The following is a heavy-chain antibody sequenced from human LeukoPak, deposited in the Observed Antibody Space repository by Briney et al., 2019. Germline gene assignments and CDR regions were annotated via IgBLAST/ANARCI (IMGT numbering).Heavy chain of an antibody. Sequence: ASVKVSCKASGYTFTCYYMHWVRQAPGQGLEWMGWMNPNSGNTGYAQKFQGRVTMTRNTSISTAYMELSSLRSEDTAVYYCAREYPLSYSSGWYDYWGQGTLVTVSS. D-gene: IGHD6-19*01. CDR1: GYTFTCYY. CDR3: AREYPLSYSSGWYDY. J-gene: IGHJ4*02. V-gene: IGHV1-8*02. CDR2: MNPNSGNT.